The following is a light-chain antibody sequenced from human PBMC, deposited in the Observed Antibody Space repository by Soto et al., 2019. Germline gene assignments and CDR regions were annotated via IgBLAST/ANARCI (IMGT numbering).Light chain of an antibody. J-gene: IGLJ1*01. CDR3: CSFAGTGTQYV. CDR1: SSNIGSYNL. Sequence: QSALTQPASVSGSLGQSITISCIGTSSNIGSYNLVSWYQLQPGKAPKIMIFEGSKRPSGVSNRFSGSRSGNTASLTISGLQAEDEADYYCCSFAGTGTQYVFGTGTKLTVL. CDR2: EGS. V-gene: IGLV2-23*01.